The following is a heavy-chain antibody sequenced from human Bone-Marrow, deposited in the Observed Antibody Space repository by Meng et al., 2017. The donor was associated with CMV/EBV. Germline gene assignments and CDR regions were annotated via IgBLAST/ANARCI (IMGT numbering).Heavy chain of an antibody. D-gene: IGHD3-3*01. Sequence: GESLKISCAVSGFTFKEYYMSWIRQAPGKGLEWVSYISSTSSTKYYADSVKGRFTVSRDNAKNSLYLQMNSLRAEDTAVYYCARDGVLRFLEWLSVYYYYGMDVWGQGTTVTVSS. CDR3: ARDGVLRFLEWLSVYYYYGMDV. J-gene: IGHJ6*01. CDR2: ISSTSSTK. V-gene: IGHV3-11*04. CDR1: GFTFKEYY.